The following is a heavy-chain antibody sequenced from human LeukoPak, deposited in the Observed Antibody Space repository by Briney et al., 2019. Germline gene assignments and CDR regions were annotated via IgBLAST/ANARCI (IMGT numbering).Heavy chain of an antibody. Sequence: SETLSLTCAVYGGSFSGYYWIWIPKPQGKGLEWSGEINHSGSTNYNPSLKSRVTISVDTSKNQFSLKLSSVTAADTAVYYCARAGVVVAATPTGWFDPWGQGTLVTVSS. V-gene: IGHV4-34*01. D-gene: IGHD2-15*01. CDR2: INHSGST. J-gene: IGHJ5*02. CDR3: ARAGVVVAATPTGWFDP. CDR1: GGSFSGYY.